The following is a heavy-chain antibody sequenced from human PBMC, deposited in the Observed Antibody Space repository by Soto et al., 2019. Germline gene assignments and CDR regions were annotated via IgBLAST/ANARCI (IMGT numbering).Heavy chain of an antibody. J-gene: IGHJ2*01. CDR2: ISWNSGSI. Sequence: EVQLVESGGGLVQPGRSLRLSCAASGFTFDDYAMHWVRQAPGKGLEWVSGISWNSGSIGYADSVKGRFTISRDNAKNSLYLQMNSLRAEDTALYYCAKGSCISTSCDEGWYFDLWGRGTLVTVSS. D-gene: IGHD2-2*01. CDR3: AKGSCISTSCDEGWYFDL. CDR1: GFTFDDYA. V-gene: IGHV3-9*01.